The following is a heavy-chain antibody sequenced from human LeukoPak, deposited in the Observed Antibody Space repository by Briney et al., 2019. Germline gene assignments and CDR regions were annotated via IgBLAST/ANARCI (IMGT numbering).Heavy chain of an antibody. Sequence: GALRLSCAASGFTVSSNYMSWVRQAPGKGLEWVSVIYSCGSTYYADSVKGRFIISRDNSKNTLYLQMNSLRAEDTAVYYCARGSPPDVWGKGTTVTVSS. CDR2: IYSCGST. CDR3: ARGSPPDV. CDR1: GFTVSSNY. V-gene: IGHV3-66*01. J-gene: IGHJ6*04.